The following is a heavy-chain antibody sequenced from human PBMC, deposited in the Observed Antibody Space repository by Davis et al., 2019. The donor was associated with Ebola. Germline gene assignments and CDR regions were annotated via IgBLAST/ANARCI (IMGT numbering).Heavy chain of an antibody. CDR3: ARDPLRITIFGVVADY. Sequence: GGSLRLSCAASGFTFSSYAMHWVRQAPGKGLEWVAVISYDGSNKYYADSVKGRFTISRDNSKNTLYLQMNSLRAEDTAVYYCARDPLRITIFGVVADYWGQGTLVTVSS. CDR2: ISYDGSNK. CDR1: GFTFSSYA. J-gene: IGHJ4*02. D-gene: IGHD3-3*01. V-gene: IGHV3-30-3*01.